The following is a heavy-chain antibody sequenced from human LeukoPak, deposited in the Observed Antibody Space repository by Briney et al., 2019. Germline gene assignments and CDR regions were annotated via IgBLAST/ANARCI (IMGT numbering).Heavy chain of an antibody. CDR3: ARQAVAGTSWFDP. V-gene: IGHV4-39*01. CDR1: GGSISSSSYY. Sequence: SETLSLTCTVSGGSISSSSYYWGWIRQPPGKGLEWIGSIYYSGRTYYNPSLKSRVTVSVDTSKNHFSLKLSSVTAADTAVYYCARQAVAGTSWFDPWGQGTLVTVSS. CDR2: IYYSGRT. J-gene: IGHJ5*02. D-gene: IGHD6-19*01.